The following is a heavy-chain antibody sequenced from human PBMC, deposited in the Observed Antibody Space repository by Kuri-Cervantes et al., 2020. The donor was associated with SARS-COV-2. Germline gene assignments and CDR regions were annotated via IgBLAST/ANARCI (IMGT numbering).Heavy chain of an antibody. CDR2: INHSGST. V-gene: IGHV4-34*01. CDR1: GGSFSGYY. Sequence: SETLSLTCAVYGGSFSGYYWSWIRQPPGKGLEWTGEINHSGSTNYNPSLKSRVTISVDTSKNQFSLKLSSVTAADTAVYYCARLVVVAATPHYYYYYYYMDVWGKGTTVTVSS. D-gene: IGHD2-15*01. J-gene: IGHJ6*03. CDR3: ARLVVVAATPHYYYYYYYMDV.